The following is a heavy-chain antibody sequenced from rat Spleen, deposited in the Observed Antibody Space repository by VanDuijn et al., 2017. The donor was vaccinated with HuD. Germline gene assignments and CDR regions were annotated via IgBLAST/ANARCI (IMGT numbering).Heavy chain of an antibody. D-gene: IGHD1-10*01. CDR2: ISYEGSST. J-gene: IGHJ2*01. Sequence: EVQLVESGGGLVQPGRSLKLSCAASGFTFSNYNMAWVRQAPKKGLEWVATISYEGSSTYYGDSVKGRFTISRDNAKNTLYLQMNSLRSEDTATYYCTRPPYNNHFDYWGQGVMVTVSS. CDR1: GFTFSNYN. CDR3: TRPPYNNHFDY. V-gene: IGHV5-22*01.